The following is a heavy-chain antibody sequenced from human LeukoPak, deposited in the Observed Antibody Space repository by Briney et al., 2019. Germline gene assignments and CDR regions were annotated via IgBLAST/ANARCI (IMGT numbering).Heavy chain of an antibody. CDR3: ARDLREYDSSGNYYDY. V-gene: IGHV1-46*01. Sequence: ASVKVSCKASGYTFTSYYMHWVRQAPGQGLEWMGIINPSGGSTSYAQKFQGRVTMTRDTSTSTVYMELSSLRSEDTAVYYCARDLREYDSSGNYYDYWGQGTLVTLSS. CDR1: GYTFTSYY. J-gene: IGHJ4*02. CDR2: INPSGGST. D-gene: IGHD3-22*01.